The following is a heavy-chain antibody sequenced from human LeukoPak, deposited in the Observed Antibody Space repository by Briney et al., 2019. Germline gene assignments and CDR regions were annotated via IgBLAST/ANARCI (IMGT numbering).Heavy chain of an antibody. D-gene: IGHD3-22*01. CDR3: ASGVVDSSGYYYFDY. CDR1: GGSFSGYY. J-gene: IGHJ4*02. CDR2: INHSGST. V-gene: IGHV4-34*01. Sequence: SETLSLTCAVYGGSFSGYYWSWIRQPPGKRLEWIGEINHSGSTNYNPSLKSRVTISVDTSKNQFSLKLSSVTAADTAVYYCASGVVDSSGYYYFDYWGQGTLVTVSS.